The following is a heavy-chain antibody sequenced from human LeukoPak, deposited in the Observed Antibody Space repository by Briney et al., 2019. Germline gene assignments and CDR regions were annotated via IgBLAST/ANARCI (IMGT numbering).Heavy chain of an antibody. D-gene: IGHD3-10*01. J-gene: IGHJ4*02. CDR2: LTGSGDTT. CDR3: AKTPMGIPLDY. V-gene: IGHV3-23*01. CDR1: GFTFSSYA. Sequence: PGGSLRLSCAASGFTFSSYAMSWVRQAPGKGLVWVSTLTGSGDTTYYADSVKGRLTISRDNSKNTLYLQMNSLRAEDTAVFYCAKTPMGIPLDYWGQGTLVTVSS.